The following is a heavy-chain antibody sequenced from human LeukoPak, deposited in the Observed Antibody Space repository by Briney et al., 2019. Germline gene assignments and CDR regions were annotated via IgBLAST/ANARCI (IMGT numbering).Heavy chain of an antibody. Sequence: ASVNVSCKVSGYTLTELSMHWVRQAPGKGLEWMGGSDPEDGETIYAQKFQGRVTMTEDTSTDTAYMELSSLRSEDTAVYYCATPEMETYDAFDIWGQGTMVTVSS. D-gene: IGHD5-24*01. CDR2: SDPEDGET. J-gene: IGHJ3*02. CDR1: GYTLTELS. V-gene: IGHV1-24*01. CDR3: ATPEMETYDAFDI.